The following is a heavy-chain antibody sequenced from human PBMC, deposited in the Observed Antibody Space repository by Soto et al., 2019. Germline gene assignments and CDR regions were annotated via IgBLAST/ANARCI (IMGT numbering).Heavy chain of an antibody. CDR3: AREARDGPEYYFDY. J-gene: IGHJ4*02. V-gene: IGHV4-31*02. Sequence: SETLSLTCTVSGGSISSGGYYWSWIRQHPGKGLEWIGYIYYSGSTYYNPPLKSRVTISVDTSKNQFSLKLSSVTAADTAVYYCAREARDGPEYYFDYWGQGTLVTVSS. CDR2: IYYSGST. CDR1: GGSISSGGYY.